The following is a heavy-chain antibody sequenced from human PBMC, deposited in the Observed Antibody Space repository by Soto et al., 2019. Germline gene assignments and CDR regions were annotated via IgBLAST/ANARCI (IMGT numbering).Heavy chain of an antibody. D-gene: IGHD5-18*01. CDR3: ARDPGYSYGYN. Sequence: QVQLVQSGAEVKKPGASVKVSCKASGYTFNSYAMNWVRQAPGQRLEWMGWINAGNGNTKYSQKFQGRVTITRDTSASTAYMELSSLRSEDTAVYYCARDPGYSYGYNWCQGTLVTVSS. J-gene: IGHJ4*02. CDR1: GYTFNSYA. CDR2: INAGNGNT. V-gene: IGHV1-3*01.